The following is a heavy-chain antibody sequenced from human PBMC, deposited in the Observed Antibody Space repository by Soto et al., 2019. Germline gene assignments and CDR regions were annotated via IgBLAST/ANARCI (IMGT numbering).Heavy chain of an antibody. CDR3: AIGLAAAGTLPLPFDY. CDR1: GYTFTSYD. V-gene: IGHV1-8*01. CDR2: MNPNSGNT. D-gene: IGHD6-13*01. J-gene: IGHJ4*02. Sequence: ASVKVSCKASGYTFTSYDINWVRQATGQGLEWMGWMNPNSGNTGYAQKFQGGVTMTRNTSISTAYMELSSLRSEDTAVYYCAIGLAAAGTLPLPFDYWGQGTLVTVSS.